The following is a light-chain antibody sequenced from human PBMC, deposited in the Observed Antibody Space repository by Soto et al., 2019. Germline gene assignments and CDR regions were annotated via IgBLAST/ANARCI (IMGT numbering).Light chain of an antibody. Sequence: AILMTQSPSSFSASTGDRVTITCRASQVISSYLAWYQQKPGKAPKLLIYDASSLESGVPSRFSGSGSGTEFTLTISSLQPDDFATYYCQQYNSYSWTFGQGTKVDIK. V-gene: IGKV1-8*01. J-gene: IGKJ1*01. CDR3: QQYNSYSWT. CDR1: QVISSY. CDR2: DAS.